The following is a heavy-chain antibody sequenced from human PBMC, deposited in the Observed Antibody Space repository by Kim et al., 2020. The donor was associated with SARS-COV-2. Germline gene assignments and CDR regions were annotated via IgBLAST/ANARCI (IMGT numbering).Heavy chain of an antibody. J-gene: IGHJ4*02. CDR1: GFTFSNYA. Sequence: GGSLRLSCAASGFTFSNYAMSWVRQAPGRGLEWVSSITGSGGNTYYADSVKGRFTISRDNSMNTLYLQMSSLRAEDTAVYYCERDSSVVQGDYWGQGTLVIVSS. V-gene: IGHV3-23*01. CDR2: ITGSGGNT. D-gene: IGHD3-10*01. CDR3: ERDSSVVQGDY.